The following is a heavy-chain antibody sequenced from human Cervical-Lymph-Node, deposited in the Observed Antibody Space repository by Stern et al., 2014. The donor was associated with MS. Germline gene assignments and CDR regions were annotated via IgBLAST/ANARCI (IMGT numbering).Heavy chain of an antibody. CDR1: GGSITSGYYY. CDR2: IYINGRA. J-gene: IGHJ6*02. Sequence: MQLVESGPGLVKPSQTLSLTCTVSGGSITSGYYYWNWIRQPAGKGLEWIGRIYINGRAKYNPSLNGRVTILIGTSKNQFSLNLRSVTAADTAVYYCARGYNMDVWGQGTTVTVSS. D-gene: IGHD5-24*01. V-gene: IGHV4-61*02. CDR3: ARGYNMDV.